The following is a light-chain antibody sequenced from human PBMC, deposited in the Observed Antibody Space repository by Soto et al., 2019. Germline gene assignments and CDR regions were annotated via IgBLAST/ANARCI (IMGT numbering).Light chain of an antibody. V-gene: IGKV3-11*02. CDR3: HQRSNWRIT. Sequence: EIVMSQSPATVAVTPGVRATLFCRASQSVSSYLAWYQQKPGQAPTRLIIDASYRATGIPARLCGSGSWRAVSLTIISLVPQEFSVFYCHQRSNWRITFGQGARLAI. J-gene: IGKJ5*01. CDR1: QSVSSY. CDR2: DAS.